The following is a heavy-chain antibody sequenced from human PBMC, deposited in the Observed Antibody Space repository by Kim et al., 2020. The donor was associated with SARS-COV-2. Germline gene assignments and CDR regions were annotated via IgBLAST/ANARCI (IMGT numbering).Heavy chain of an antibody. CDR2: INWNGGST. Sequence: GGSLRLSCAASGFTFDDYGMSWVRQAPGKGLEWVSGINWNGGSTGYADSVKGRFTIYRDNAKNSLYLQMNSPRAEDTALYHCARGGLWFGEFPDPWGQGTLVTVSS. V-gene: IGHV3-20*01. J-gene: IGHJ5*02. D-gene: IGHD3-10*01. CDR3: ARGGLWFGEFPDP. CDR1: GFTFDDYG.